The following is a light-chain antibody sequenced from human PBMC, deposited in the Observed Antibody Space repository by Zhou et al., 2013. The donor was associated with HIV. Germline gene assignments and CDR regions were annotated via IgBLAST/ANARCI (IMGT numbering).Light chain of an antibody. V-gene: IGKV1-17*01. CDR3: LQHNTYPYT. Sequence: DIQMTQSPSSLSASIGDRVTITCRASQAIGSDLGWYQQRPGKAPKRLIYGASNLHIGVPSRFSGRGSGTQFTLTIRSLEPEDFATYYCLQHNTYPYTFGPGD. J-gene: IGKJ2*01. CDR2: GAS. CDR1: QAIGSD.